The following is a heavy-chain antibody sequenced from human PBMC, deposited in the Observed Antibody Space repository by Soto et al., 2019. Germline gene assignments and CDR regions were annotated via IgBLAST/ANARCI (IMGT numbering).Heavy chain of an antibody. CDR1: GGSISHYY. CDR3: ARDYGSSWYVWFDP. Sequence: SETLSLTCSVSGGSISHYYWSWIRQSPGKGLEWIGYAYYSGSTDYNPSLKSRVTMAVDTSKNQVSLKLSSVTAADTAVYYCARDYGSSWYVWFDPWGQGTLVTVSS. D-gene: IGHD6-13*01. CDR2: AYYSGST. V-gene: IGHV4-59*12. J-gene: IGHJ5*02.